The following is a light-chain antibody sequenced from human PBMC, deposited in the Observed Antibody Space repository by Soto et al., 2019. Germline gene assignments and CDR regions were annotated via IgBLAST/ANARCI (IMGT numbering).Light chain of an antibody. J-gene: IGLJ1*01. CDR2: EGS. CDR3: CAYAGSIPYV. CDR1: SSDVGSYNL. Sequence: QSVLTQPASVSGSPGQSITISCTGTSSDVGSYNLVSWYQQHPGKAPKLMIYEGSKRPSGVSNRFSGSKSGNTASLTISGLQAEDEADYYCCAYAGSIPYVFGTGTKGTVL. V-gene: IGLV2-23*01.